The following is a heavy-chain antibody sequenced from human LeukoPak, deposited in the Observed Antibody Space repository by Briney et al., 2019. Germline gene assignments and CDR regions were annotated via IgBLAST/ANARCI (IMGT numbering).Heavy chain of an antibody. J-gene: IGHJ4*02. Sequence: GGSLRLSCAASGFTFSNAWMSWVRQAPGKGLEWVSSISSSSSYIYYADSVKGRFTISRDNAKNSLYLQMNSLRAEDTAVYYCARGGYCSGGSCKYYFDYWGQGTLVTVSS. CDR2: ISSSSSYI. CDR1: GFTFSNAW. D-gene: IGHD2-15*01. V-gene: IGHV3-21*01. CDR3: ARGGYCSGGSCKYYFDY.